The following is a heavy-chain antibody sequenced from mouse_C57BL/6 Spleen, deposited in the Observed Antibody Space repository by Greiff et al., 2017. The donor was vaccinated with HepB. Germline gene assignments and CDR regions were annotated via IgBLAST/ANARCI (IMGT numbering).Heavy chain of an antibody. CDR1: GFTFSDYY. CDR2: INCDGSST. J-gene: IGHJ2*01. Sequence: EVMLVESEGGLAQPGSSMKLSCTASGFTFSDYYMAWVRQVPEKGLEWVANINCDGSSTYYLDSLKSRFIISRDNAKNILYLQMSSLKSEDTATYYCARGSGLDYWGQGTTLTVSS. CDR3: ARGSGLDY. D-gene: IGHD3-2*02. V-gene: IGHV5-16*01.